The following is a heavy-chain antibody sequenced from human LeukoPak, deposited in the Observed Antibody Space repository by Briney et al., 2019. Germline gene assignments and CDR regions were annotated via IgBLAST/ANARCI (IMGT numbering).Heavy chain of an antibody. CDR3: ARQDIWFGELVV. D-gene: IGHD3-10*01. J-gene: IGHJ6*02. Sequence: SETLSLTCIVSGVSISRSSYYWGWLRQPPRKGLEWIGSISDSGSTYYSPSLNSRVAISVDTSKNRFSLKLRFVTAADTAVYYCARQDIWFGELVVWGQGTTVTVSS. CDR1: GVSISRSSYY. CDR2: ISDSGST. V-gene: IGHV4-39*01.